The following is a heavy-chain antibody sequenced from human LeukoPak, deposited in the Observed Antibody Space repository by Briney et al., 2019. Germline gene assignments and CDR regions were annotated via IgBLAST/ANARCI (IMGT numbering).Heavy chain of an antibody. Sequence: PSETLSLTCTVSGGSISSPSHYWGWIRQSPEKGLEWIGTIYYTGTTYYTPSLESRVTISVDTSKNQFSLSLNSVTAADTAMYYCAREPSTGRYYEVRGAFDLWGQGTVVSVSS. CDR3: AREPSTGRYYEVRGAFDL. D-gene: IGHD1-26*01. V-gene: IGHV4-39*07. CDR1: GGSISSPSHY. J-gene: IGHJ3*01. CDR2: IYYTGTT.